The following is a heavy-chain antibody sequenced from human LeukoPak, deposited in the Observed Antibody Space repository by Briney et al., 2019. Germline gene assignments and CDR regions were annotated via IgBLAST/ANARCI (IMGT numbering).Heavy chain of an antibody. CDR1: GGSISSSNW. J-gene: IGHJ3*02. CDR2: IYHSGST. V-gene: IGHV4-4*02. D-gene: IGHD6-25*01. CDR3: ARTDRGPDAFDI. Sequence: SEILSLTCAVSGGSISSSNWWSWVRQPPGQGLEWIGEIYHSGSTNYNPSLKSRVTISVDKSKNQFSLKLSSVTAADTAVYYCARTDRGPDAFDIWGQGTMVTVSS.